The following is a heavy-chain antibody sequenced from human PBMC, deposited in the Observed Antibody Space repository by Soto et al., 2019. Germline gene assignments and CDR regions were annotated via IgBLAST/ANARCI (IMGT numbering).Heavy chain of an antibody. CDR2: INPNSGGT. J-gene: IGHJ4*02. CDR1: GYTFTGYY. D-gene: IGHD3-22*01. V-gene: IGHV1-2*02. Sequence: ASVKVSCKASGYTFTGYYMHWVRQAPGQGLEWMGWINPNSGGTNYAQKFQGRVTMTRDTSISTAYMELSRLRSDDTAVYYCARARPGVEVIHFDYWGQGALVTVSS. CDR3: ARARPGVEVIHFDY.